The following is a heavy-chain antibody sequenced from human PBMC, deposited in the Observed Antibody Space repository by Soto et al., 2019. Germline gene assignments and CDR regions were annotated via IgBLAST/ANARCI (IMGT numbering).Heavy chain of an antibody. V-gene: IGHV3-30-3*01. Sequence: VGSLRLSCAASGFTFSSYAMHWVRQAPGKGLEWVAVISYDGSNKYYADSVKGRFTISRDNSKNTLYLQMNSLRAEDTAVYYCARDRGLKYYYDSSGYYGDYWGQGTLVTVSS. D-gene: IGHD3-22*01. CDR1: GFTFSSYA. CDR3: ARDRGLKYYYDSSGYYGDY. J-gene: IGHJ4*02. CDR2: ISYDGSNK.